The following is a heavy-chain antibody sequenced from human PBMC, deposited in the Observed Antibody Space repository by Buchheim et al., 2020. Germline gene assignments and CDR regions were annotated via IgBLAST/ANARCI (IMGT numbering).Heavy chain of an antibody. CDR3: AKMGFGVTLRLHWFDP. CDR1: GFTFSSYA. D-gene: IGHD2-21*02. CDR2: ISYDGSNK. Sequence: QVQLVESGGGVVQPGRSLRLSCAASGFTFSSYAMHWVRQAPGKGLEWVAVISYDGSNKYYADSVKGRFTISRDNSKNTLYLQMNSLRAEDTAVYYCAKMGFGVTLRLHWFDPWGQGTL. V-gene: IGHV3-30-3*02. J-gene: IGHJ5*02.